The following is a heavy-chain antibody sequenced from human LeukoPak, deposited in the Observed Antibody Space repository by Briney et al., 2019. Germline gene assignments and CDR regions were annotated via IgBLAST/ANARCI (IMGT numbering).Heavy chain of an antibody. J-gene: IGHJ4*02. CDR1: GRSNYNFY. Sequence: SEPLSLTCTVSGRSNYNFYWRWLPQSPEKGGVWLRYIHHSGSTNDNPSLKSRATISVDTSNNQFFLKLSSVTAADTAVYYCAGLDAAAGRYLQFFYWGQGTLVTVSS. V-gene: IGHV4-59*08. CDR2: IHHSGST. D-gene: IGHD5-24*01. CDR3: AGLDAAAGRYLQFFY.